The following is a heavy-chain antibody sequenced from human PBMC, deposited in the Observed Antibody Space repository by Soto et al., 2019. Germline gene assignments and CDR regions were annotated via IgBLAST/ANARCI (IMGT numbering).Heavy chain of an antibody. D-gene: IGHD6-6*01. V-gene: IGHV1-69*01. Sequence: QVQLVQSGAEVKKPGSSVKVSCTASGDTFSNFAVSWVRQAPGGGLEWRGGIAPIFARATYAPKLEGRVSFHEDDSTNTAYTELHSLKFDDPGVYYCVRNSEVSTRPGGWFAPWGQGTLVTVSS. CDR2: IAPIFARA. J-gene: IGHJ5*02. CDR1: GDTFSNFA. CDR3: VRNSEVSTRPGGWFAP.